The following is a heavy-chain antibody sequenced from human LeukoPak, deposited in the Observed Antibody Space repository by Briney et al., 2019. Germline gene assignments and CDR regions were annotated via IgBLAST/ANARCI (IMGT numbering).Heavy chain of an antibody. Sequence: SVKVSCKASGGTFSSYAISWVRQAPGQGLEWMGGIIPIFGTANYAQKFQGRVTITADESTSTAYMELSSLRSEDTAVYYCARDRAPYSSSWYLFQHWGQGTLVTVPS. CDR1: GGTFSSYA. J-gene: IGHJ1*01. V-gene: IGHV1-69*13. D-gene: IGHD6-13*01. CDR2: IIPIFGTA. CDR3: ARDRAPYSSSWYLFQH.